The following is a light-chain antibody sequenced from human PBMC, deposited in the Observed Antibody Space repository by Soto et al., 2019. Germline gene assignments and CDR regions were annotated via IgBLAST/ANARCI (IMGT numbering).Light chain of an antibody. CDR1: QGISSY. CDR3: QQLNNYPRT. CDR2: TAS. J-gene: IGKJ1*01. Sequence: DIQLTQSPSFLSASVGEIVTITCRASQGISSYLAWYQQKPGKAPKIMISTASTLQSGVPSRFSGSGSGTEFTLTISSLQPEDFATYYCQQLNNYPRTLGQGTKVDIK. V-gene: IGKV1-9*01.